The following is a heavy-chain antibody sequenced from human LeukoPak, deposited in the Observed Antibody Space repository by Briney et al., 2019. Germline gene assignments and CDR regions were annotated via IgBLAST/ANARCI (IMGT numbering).Heavy chain of an antibody. CDR2: IYYSGST. J-gene: IGHJ4*02. Sequence: SETLSLTCTVSGGSISSYYWSWIRQPPGKGLEWIGYIYYSGSTNYNPSLKSRVTISVDTSKNQFSLKLSSVTAADTAVYYCARVEGGRGSDFDYWGQGTLVTVSS. D-gene: IGHD3-10*01. CDR1: GGSISSYY. V-gene: IGHV4-59*08. CDR3: ARVEGGRGSDFDY.